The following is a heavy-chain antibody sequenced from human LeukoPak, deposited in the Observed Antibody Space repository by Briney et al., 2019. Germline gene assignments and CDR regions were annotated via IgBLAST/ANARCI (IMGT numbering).Heavy chain of an antibody. J-gene: IGHJ4*02. CDR2: INSNGGST. Sequence: GGSLRLSCAASGFTFSSYAMHWVRQAPGKGLEYVSAINSNGGSTYYANSVKGRFTISRDNAKNSLYLQMNSLRAEDTAVYYCARDSSSYYFDYWGQGTLVTVSS. V-gene: IGHV3-64*01. CDR1: GFTFSSYA. CDR3: ARDSSSYYFDY. D-gene: IGHD6-6*01.